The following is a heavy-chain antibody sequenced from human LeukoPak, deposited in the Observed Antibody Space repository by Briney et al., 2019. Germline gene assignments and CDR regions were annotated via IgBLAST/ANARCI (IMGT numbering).Heavy chain of an antibody. CDR2: INPNSGGT. CDR1: GYTFTGYY. J-gene: IGHJ4*02. CDR3: ARQYNWNDYFDY. D-gene: IGHD1-1*01. V-gene: IGHV1-2*02. Sequence: ASVKVSCKASGYTFTGYYMHSVRQAPGQGLEWMGWINPNSGGTNYAQKFQGRGTMTRDTSISTAYMELSRLRSDDTAVDYCARQYNWNDYFDYWGQGTLVTVSS.